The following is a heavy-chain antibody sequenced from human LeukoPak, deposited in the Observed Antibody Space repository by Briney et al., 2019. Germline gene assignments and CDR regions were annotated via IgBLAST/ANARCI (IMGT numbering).Heavy chain of an antibody. CDR2: IWYDGSNK. J-gene: IGHJ4*02. CDR3: ARDRRRGLQPLRLFDY. V-gene: IGHV3-33*01. Sequence: GRSLRLSCAASGFTFSSYGMHWVRQAPGKGLEWVAVIWYDGSNKYYADSVKGRFTISRDNSKNTLYLQMNSLRAEDTAVYYCARDRRRGLQPLRLFDYWGQGTLVTDSS. CDR1: GFTFSSYG. D-gene: IGHD5-24*01.